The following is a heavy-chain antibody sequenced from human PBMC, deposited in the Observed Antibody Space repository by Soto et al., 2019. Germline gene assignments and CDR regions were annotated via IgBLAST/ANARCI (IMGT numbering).Heavy chain of an antibody. V-gene: IGHV4-59*01. J-gene: IGHJ5*02. Sequence: SETLSLTCTVSGGSISSYYWSWIRQPPGKGLEWIGYIYYSGSTNYNPSLKSRVTISVDTSKNQFSLKLSSVTAADTAVYYCATDGAVAEGFNWFDPWGQGTLDPVSS. CDR3: ATDGAVAEGFNWFDP. CDR2: IYYSGST. CDR1: GGSISSYY. D-gene: IGHD6-19*01.